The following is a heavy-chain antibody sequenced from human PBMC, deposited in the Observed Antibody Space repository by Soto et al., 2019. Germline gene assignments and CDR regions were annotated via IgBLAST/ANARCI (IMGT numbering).Heavy chain of an antibody. Sequence: SETLSLTCTVSGGSISSYDWSWIRQPAGKGLEWIGRIYTSGSTNYNPSLKSRVTMSVDTSKNQFSLKLSSVTAADTAVYYCARDHFLSHPMVRGVTFYYYYGMDVWGQGTTVTVSS. CDR1: GGSISSYD. J-gene: IGHJ6*02. CDR3: ARDHFLSHPMVRGVTFYYYYGMDV. D-gene: IGHD3-10*01. CDR2: IYTSGST. V-gene: IGHV4-4*07.